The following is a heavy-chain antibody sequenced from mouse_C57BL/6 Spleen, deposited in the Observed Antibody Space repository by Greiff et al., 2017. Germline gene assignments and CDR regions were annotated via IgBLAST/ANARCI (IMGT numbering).Heavy chain of an antibody. Sequence: QVQLQQSGPELVKPGASVKISCKASGYAFSSYWMNWVKQRPGKGLEWIGRIYPGDGDTNYNGKFKGKATLTADKASSTDYMQLSRLTSENSAVYVCARSDYDAYAMDYWGQGTSGTVSS. CDR2: IYPGDGDT. CDR1: GYAFSSYW. CDR3: ARSDYDAYAMDY. D-gene: IGHD2-4*01. V-gene: IGHV1-82*01. J-gene: IGHJ4*01.